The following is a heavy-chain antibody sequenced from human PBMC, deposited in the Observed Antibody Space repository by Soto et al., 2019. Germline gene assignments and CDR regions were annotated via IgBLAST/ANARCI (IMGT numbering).Heavy chain of an antibody. CDR3: ASTTYYYGSGSYSYFDY. CDR1: GYTFTSYG. Sequence: AASVKVSCKAPGYTFTSYGISWVRQAPGQGLEWMGWISAYNGNTNYAQKLQGRVTMTTDTSTSTAYMELRSLRSDDTAVYYCASTTYYYGSGSYSYFDYWGQGTLVTVSS. J-gene: IGHJ4*02. V-gene: IGHV1-18*01. D-gene: IGHD3-10*01. CDR2: ISAYNGNT.